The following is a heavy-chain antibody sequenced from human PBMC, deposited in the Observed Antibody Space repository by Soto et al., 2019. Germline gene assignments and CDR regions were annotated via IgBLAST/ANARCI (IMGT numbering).Heavy chain of an antibody. D-gene: IGHD3-3*01. CDR3: TRDLYYDFWRGAPHAY. CDR1: GFTFGDYA. CDR2: IRSKAYGGTT. J-gene: IGHJ4*02. Sequence: GGSLRLSCTASGFTFGDYAMSWFRQAPGKGLEWVGFIRSKAYGGTTEYAASVKGRFTISRDDSKSIAYLQMNSLKTEDTAVYYCTRDLYYDFWRGAPHAYWGQGTLVTVSS. V-gene: IGHV3-49*03.